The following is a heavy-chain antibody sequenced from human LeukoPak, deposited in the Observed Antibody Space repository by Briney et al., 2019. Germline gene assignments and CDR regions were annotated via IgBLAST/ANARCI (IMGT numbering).Heavy chain of an antibody. V-gene: IGHV2-70*11. D-gene: IGHD6-19*01. CDR1: GFSLSTSGVC. J-gene: IGHJ4*02. CDR2: IDWDDDK. Sequence: SGPALVKPTQTLTLTCTFSGFSLSTSGVCVSWIRQPPGKALEWLARIDWDDDKYYSTSLETRLTISKDTSKNQVVLTMTNMDPVDTATYYCARIPQWLNYFDYWGQGTLVTVSS. CDR3: ARIPQWLNYFDY.